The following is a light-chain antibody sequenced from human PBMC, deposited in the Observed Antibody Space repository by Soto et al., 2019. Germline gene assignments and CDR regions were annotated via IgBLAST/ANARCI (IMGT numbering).Light chain of an antibody. CDR1: ESVGTY. J-gene: IGKJ3*01. CDR3: QQRSDWPFI. CDR2: DAS. V-gene: IGKV3-11*01. Sequence: EIVLTQSPATLSLSPGVRATLSCRASESVGTYLAWYQHKPGQAPRLLISDASNRATGIPARFSGSGSGTDFTLTISSLEPEDFAVYYCQQRSDWPFIFGPGTKVDIK.